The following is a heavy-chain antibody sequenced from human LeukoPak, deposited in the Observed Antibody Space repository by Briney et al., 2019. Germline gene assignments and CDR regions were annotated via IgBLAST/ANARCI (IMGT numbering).Heavy chain of an antibody. CDR1: GYTFTSYY. J-gene: IGHJ4*02. Sequence: ASVKVSCKASGYTFTSYYMHWVRQAPGQGLEWMGIINPSGGSTSYAQKFQGRVTMTRDTSTSTVYMEQSSLRSEDTAVYYCAREDRQKRIWGIAARPRYFDYWGQGTLVTVSS. CDR3: AREDRQKRIWGIAARPRYFDY. CDR2: INPSGGST. V-gene: IGHV1-46*01. D-gene: IGHD6-6*01.